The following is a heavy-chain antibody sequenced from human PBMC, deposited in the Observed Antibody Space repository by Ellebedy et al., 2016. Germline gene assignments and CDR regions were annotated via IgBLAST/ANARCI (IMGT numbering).Heavy chain of an antibody. CDR3: ARWKWDLLKAFDI. Sequence: GESLKISCAASGFTFSDYAMSWIRQAPGKGLEWVSAISGSGDRTNYADSVNGRFSISRDNSRNTLYMQMNSLRAEDTAEYYCARWKWDLLKAFDIWGQGTMVTVSS. V-gene: IGHV3-23*01. CDR2: ISGSGDRT. D-gene: IGHD1-26*01. CDR1: GFTFSDYA. J-gene: IGHJ3*02.